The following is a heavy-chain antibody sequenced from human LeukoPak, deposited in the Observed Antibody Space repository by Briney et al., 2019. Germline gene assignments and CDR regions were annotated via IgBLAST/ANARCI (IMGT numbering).Heavy chain of an antibody. CDR3: AIRGGYEGWFDP. CDR2: FDPEDGET. J-gene: IGHJ5*02. CDR1: GYTLTELS. Sequence: ASVKASCKVSGYTLTELSMHWVRQAPGKGLEWMGGFDPEDGETIYAQKFQGRVTMTEDTSTDTAYMELSSLRSEDTAVYYCAIRGGYEGWFDPWGQGTLVTVSS. V-gene: IGHV1-24*01. D-gene: IGHD5-12*01.